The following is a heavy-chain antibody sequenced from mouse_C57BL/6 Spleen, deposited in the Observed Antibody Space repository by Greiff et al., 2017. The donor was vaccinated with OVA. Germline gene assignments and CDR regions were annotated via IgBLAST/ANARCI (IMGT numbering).Heavy chain of an antibody. Sequence: VHVKQSGPELVKPGASVKMSCKASGYTFTDYNMHWVKQSHGKSLEWIGYINPNNGGTSYNQKFKGKATLTVNKSSSTAYMELRSLTSEDSAVYYCAREGRGYYVYYYAMDYWGQGTSVTVSS. D-gene: IGHD2-3*01. CDR1: GYTFTDYN. CDR3: AREGRGYYVYYYAMDY. J-gene: IGHJ4*01. CDR2: INPNNGGT. V-gene: IGHV1-22*01.